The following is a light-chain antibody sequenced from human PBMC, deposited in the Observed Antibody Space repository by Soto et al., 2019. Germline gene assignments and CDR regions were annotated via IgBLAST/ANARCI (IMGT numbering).Light chain of an antibody. Sequence: SYELTQSPSVSVAPGQTARITCGGDNIGSKSVHWYQQRPRQAPVLVVYEDSDRPSGIPERFSGSNSGNTATLTIRRVEAGDEADYYCQVWVSRSDHPYVFGSGTKLTVL. CDR3: QVWVSRSDHPYV. V-gene: IGLV3-21*02. CDR2: EDS. J-gene: IGLJ1*01. CDR1: NIGSKS.